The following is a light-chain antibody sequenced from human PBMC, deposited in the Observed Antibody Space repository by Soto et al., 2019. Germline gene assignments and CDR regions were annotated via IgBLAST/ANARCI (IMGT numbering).Light chain of an antibody. V-gene: IGKV3-20*01. CDR3: QQYGNSPLT. CDR1: QSVSSSY. J-gene: IGKJ4*01. Sequence: EIVLTQSPGTLSLSPGESATLSCRASQSVSSSYLAWYQQKPGQAPRLLIYGASSRATGIPDRFSGSGSGTDFTLTISRLEPEDFAVYHCQQYGNSPLTFGGGTKVDNK. CDR2: GAS.